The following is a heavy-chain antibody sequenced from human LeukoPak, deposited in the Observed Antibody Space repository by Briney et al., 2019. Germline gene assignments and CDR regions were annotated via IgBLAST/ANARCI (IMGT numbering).Heavy chain of an antibody. CDR1: GGSISSYY. J-gene: IGHJ5*02. V-gene: IGHV4-59*01. CDR3: ARSAEAAADYNWFDP. D-gene: IGHD6-13*01. CDR2: IYYSGST. Sequence: SETLSLTCTVSGGSISSYYWSWIRQPPGKGLEWIGYIYYSGSTNYNPSLKSRITISVDTSKNQFSLKLSSVTAADTAVYYCARSAEAAADYNWFDPWGQGTLVTVSS.